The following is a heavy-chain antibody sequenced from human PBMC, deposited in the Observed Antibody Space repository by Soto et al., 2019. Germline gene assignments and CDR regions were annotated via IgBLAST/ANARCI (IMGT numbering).Heavy chain of an antibody. D-gene: IGHD3-3*01. J-gene: IGHJ4*02. CDR1: GYTLTNYD. V-gene: IGHV1-18*04. Sequence: ASVKVSCKASGYTLTNYDFVWVRQAPGQGLEWMGWINTDNGNTDYTQKLQDRVTMTTDTSTSTAYMELRGLRSDDTAVYYCARWWSGNSFDYWGQGTPVTVSS. CDR2: INTDNGNT. CDR3: ARWWSGNSFDY.